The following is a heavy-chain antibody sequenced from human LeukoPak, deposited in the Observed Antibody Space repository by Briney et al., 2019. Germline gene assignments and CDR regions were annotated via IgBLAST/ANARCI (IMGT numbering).Heavy chain of an antibody. CDR2: INYSGST. Sequence: SETLSLTCTVSGGSISSSSYYWGWIRQPPGQGLEWIGSINYSGSTYYNPSLKSRVTISVDTSKNQFSLKLSSVTAADTAVYYCARENPSSSWNPSNYYYYMDVWGKGTTVTVSS. V-gene: IGHV4-39*07. D-gene: IGHD6-13*01. J-gene: IGHJ6*03. CDR3: ARENPSSSWNPSNYYYYMDV. CDR1: GGSISSSSYY.